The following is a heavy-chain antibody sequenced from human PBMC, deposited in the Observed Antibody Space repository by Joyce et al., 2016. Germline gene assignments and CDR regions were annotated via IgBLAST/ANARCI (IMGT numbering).Heavy chain of an antibody. Sequence: QVQLVESGGGVAKPGGSLRLSCVASGFASFTDYYMSWIRQGPGKGLGWLAYIGSSEMPIYYADSVRGRFTVARDNSKNSLFLHMYNLRVEDSAVYYCARDRVQWSFGAVSNHFYMDVWGKGTAVAVAS. D-gene: IGHD3-16*01. CDR1: GFASFTDYY. V-gene: IGHV3-11*04. J-gene: IGHJ6*03. CDR2: IGSSEMPI. CDR3: ARDRVQWSFGAVSNHFYMDV.